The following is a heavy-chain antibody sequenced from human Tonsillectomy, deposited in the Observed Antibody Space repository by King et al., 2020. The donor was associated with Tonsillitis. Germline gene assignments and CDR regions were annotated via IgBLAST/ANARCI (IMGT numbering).Heavy chain of an antibody. J-gene: IGHJ4*02. CDR2: ISYDGSNI. Sequence: VQLVESGGGVVQPGGSLRLSCAASGFTFTSYGMHWVRQAPGKGLEWVAVISYDGSNIYYADSVKGRFTISRDNSKNTLCLQMNSLRAEDTAVYYCAGEDKWNLEIDYWGQGTLVTVSS. CDR3: AGEDKWNLEIDY. V-gene: IGHV3-33*05. D-gene: IGHD1-7*01. CDR1: GFTFTSYG.